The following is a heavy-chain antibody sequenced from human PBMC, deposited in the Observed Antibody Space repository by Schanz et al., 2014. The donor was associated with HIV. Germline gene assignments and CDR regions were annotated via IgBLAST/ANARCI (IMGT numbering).Heavy chain of an antibody. J-gene: IGHJ5*01. V-gene: IGHV3-21*04. CDR2: VSSGSSFI. CDR3: ARDKSNLGMDS. CDR1: GFTFSSYA. Sequence: VQLVESGGGVVQPGRSLTLSCAASGFTFSSYAMTWVRQAPGKGLEWVSSVSSGSSFIYYADSVKGRFTISRDNAKNSLYLQMNSLRADDTAVYYCARDKSNLGMDSWGQGTLVTVSS.